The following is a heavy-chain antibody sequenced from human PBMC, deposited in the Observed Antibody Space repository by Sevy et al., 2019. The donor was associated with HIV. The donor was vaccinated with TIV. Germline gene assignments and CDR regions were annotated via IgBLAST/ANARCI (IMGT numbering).Heavy chain of an antibody. V-gene: IGHV3-23*01. CDR3: AKDNLGSSWYRGKAFDI. Sequence: LTCAASGFTFSSYAMSWVRQAPGKGLEWVSAISGSGGSTYYADSVKGRFTISRDNSKNTMYLQMNSLRAEDTAVYYCAKDNLGSSWYRGKAFDIWGQGTMVTVSS. J-gene: IGHJ3*02. CDR2: ISGSGGST. CDR1: GFTFSSYA. D-gene: IGHD6-13*01.